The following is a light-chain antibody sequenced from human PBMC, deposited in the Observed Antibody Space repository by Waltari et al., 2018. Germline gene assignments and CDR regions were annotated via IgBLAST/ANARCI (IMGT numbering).Light chain of an antibody. CDR2: DVS. J-gene: IGKJ3*01. V-gene: IGKV3-11*01. CDR3: QHRKKWPHII. Sequence: IVLTQSPATLSLSPGERATLASRASQSVDSFLAWYQQKPGQAPRLLIYDVSKRAIAIPARFSGSGSGTDFTLTISSLEPEDFAVYYCQHRKKWPHIIFGPGTKVDIK. CDR1: QSVDSF.